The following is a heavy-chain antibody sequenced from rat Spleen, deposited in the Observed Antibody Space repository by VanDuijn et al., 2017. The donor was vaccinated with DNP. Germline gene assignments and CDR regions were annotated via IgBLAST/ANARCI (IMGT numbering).Heavy chain of an antibody. CDR2: ILYDGGRT. D-gene: IGHD4-1*01. CDR1: GFTFSDCN. V-gene: IGHV5S10*01. Sequence: EVQLVESGGGLVRPGRSLKLSCATSGFTFSDCNMAWVRQAPKKGLEWVATILYDGGRTYYRNSVKGRFTISRDNGKDTQYLQMDSLRSEDTATYYCARRGTGFDYWGQGVMVTVSS. J-gene: IGHJ2*01. CDR3: ARRGTGFDY.